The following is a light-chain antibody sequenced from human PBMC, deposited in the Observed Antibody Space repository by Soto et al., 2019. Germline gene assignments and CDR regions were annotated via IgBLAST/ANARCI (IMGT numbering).Light chain of an antibody. J-gene: IGKJ1*01. CDR3: QQYGSSPRT. CDR1: QSVSSSY. CDR2: VAS. V-gene: IGKV3-20*01. Sequence: EIVLTQSPGTLSLSPGDTATLSCRASQSVSSSYLAWYQQKPGQAPRLHIYVASIRATGIPDRFSGSGSGTDYTLTINRLEPEDVAVYYCQQYGSSPRTFGQGTKVENK.